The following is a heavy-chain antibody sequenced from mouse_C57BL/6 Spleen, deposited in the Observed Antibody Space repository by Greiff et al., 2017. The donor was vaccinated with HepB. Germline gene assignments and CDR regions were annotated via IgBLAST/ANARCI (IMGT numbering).Heavy chain of an antibody. CDR1: GYTFTSYW. Sequence: VQLQQPGAELVKPGASVKVSCKASGYTFTSYWMHWVKQSPDQGLEWIGRIHPSDSDTNYNQKFKGKATLTVDKSSSTAYMQLSSLTSEDSAVYYCAISGLTGNYYYAMDYWGQGTSVTVSS. J-gene: IGHJ4*01. CDR2: IHPSDSDT. V-gene: IGHV1-74*01. D-gene: IGHD4-1*01. CDR3: AISGLTGNYYYAMDY.